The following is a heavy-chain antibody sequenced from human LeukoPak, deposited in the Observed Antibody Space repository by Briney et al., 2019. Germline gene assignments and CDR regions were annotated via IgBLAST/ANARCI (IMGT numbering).Heavy chain of an antibody. CDR3: ARMDYSFPFDY. J-gene: IGHJ4*02. V-gene: IGHV4-39*06. CDR2: IYHSGTT. CDR1: GGSLSSSSYY. D-gene: IGHD4-11*01. Sequence: SETLSLTCTVSGGSLSSSSYYWGWIRQPPGKGLEWIGSIYHSGTTYYNTSLKSRVTISVDTSKNQFTLKLSSVTAADTAVYYCARMDYSFPFDYWGQGTLVTVSS.